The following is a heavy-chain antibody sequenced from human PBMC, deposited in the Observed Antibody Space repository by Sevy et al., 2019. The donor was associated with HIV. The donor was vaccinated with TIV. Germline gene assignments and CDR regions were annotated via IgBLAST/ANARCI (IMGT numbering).Heavy chain of an antibody. D-gene: IGHD3-3*01. CDR1: GYTLTQLP. CDR2: FDPEDGET. J-gene: IGHJ6*02. V-gene: IGHV1-24*01. Sequence: ASVKVSCKVSGYTLTQLPMYWVRQTPGKGFDWMGGFDPEDGETIYALKFQARVTMTEDTSTDTAYMELSSLTSEDTAMYFCATLDFWSDHPFYGMDVWGQGTTVTVSS. CDR3: ATLDFWSDHPFYGMDV.